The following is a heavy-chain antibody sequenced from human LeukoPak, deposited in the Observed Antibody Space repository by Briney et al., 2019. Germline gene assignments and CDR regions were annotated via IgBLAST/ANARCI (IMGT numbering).Heavy chain of an antibody. J-gene: IGHJ4*02. CDR2: IYYSGRT. V-gene: IGHV4-31*03. D-gene: IGHD1-1*01. CDR3: ASGDNDPLFDY. Sequence: PSETLSLTCTVSGGSISSGGYYWSWIRQHPGKGLEWIGSIYYSGRTNYNPSLQGRVTISLDTSRNQFSLKLSSVTAADTAVYYCASGDNDPLFDYWGQGTLVTVSS. CDR1: GGSISSGGYY.